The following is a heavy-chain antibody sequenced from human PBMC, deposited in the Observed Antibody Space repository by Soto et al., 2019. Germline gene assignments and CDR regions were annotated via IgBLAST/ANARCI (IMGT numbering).Heavy chain of an antibody. V-gene: IGHV1-46*01. J-gene: IGHJ4*02. CDR2: INPNGGIT. CDR3: APSVNSAMAFAS. Sequence: QVQLVQSGAEVKKPGASVRVSCKASGYTFTHYYIHWVRQAPGQGLEWMGIINPNGGITTYAQKSRAELSMPRDTSTSTVYLELSSLRSEDSAVYYCAPSVNSAMAFASWGQGTLVTVSP. CDR1: GYTFTHYY. D-gene: IGHD5-18*01.